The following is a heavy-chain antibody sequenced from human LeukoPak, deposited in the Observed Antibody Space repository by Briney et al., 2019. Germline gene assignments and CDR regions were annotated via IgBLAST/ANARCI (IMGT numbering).Heavy chain of an antibody. J-gene: IGHJ4*02. Sequence: GSLRLSCSASGFTFSSYAMHWVRQAPGKGLEYVSAISSNGGSTYYADSVKGRFTISRDNSKNTLYLQMNSLRDEDTAVYYCATYYSGKYFDYWGQGTLVTVSS. CDR3: ATYYSGKYFDY. V-gene: IGHV3-64*04. CDR2: ISSNGGST. CDR1: GFTFSSYA. D-gene: IGHD3-10*01.